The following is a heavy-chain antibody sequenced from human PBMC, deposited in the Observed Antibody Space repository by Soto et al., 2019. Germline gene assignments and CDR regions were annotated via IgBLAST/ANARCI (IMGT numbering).Heavy chain of an antibody. Sequence: ASVKVSCKASGYSFTTYGMNRVPQAPGQGLEWMGWFNTYTGNPTYAQGFTGRFVFSMDTSASTAYLQISSLKAEDMAMYYCARYYDYVWGSYRWYYFDYWGQGTLVTVSS. CDR2: FNTYTGNP. CDR1: GYSFTTYG. CDR3: ARYYDYVWGSYRWYYFDY. J-gene: IGHJ4*02. V-gene: IGHV7-4-1*02. D-gene: IGHD3-16*02.